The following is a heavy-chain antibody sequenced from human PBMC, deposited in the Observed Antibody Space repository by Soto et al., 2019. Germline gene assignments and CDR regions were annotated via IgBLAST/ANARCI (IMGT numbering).Heavy chain of an antibody. CDR3: ARVPCSSTSCLDYYGMDV. Sequence: QVQLVQSGAEVKKPGASVKVSCKPPGYTFTGYYMHWVQQAPGQGLEWMGWIHPNSGGTNYAQKFQGWVTMTRDTSISTAYMERSRLRSDDTAVYYCARVPCSSTSCLDYYGMDVWGQGTTVTVSS. CDR2: IHPNSGGT. CDR1: GYTFTGYY. D-gene: IGHD2-2*01. V-gene: IGHV1-2*04. J-gene: IGHJ6*02.